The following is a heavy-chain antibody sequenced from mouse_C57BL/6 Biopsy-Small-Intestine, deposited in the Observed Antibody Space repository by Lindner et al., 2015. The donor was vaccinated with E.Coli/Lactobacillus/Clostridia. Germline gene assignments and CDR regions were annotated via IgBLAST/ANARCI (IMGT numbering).Heavy chain of an antibody. CDR2: IYPGDSDT. CDR3: ASYNGTSHYAMDY. V-gene: IGHV1-80*01. CDR1: GYVFSNFW. Sequence: VQLQESGAELVRPGASVKISCKASGYVFSNFWMNWVKQRPGKGLEWIGQIYPGDSDTNYNGKFKGKATLTADKVSSTAYMQLSSLTSDDSAVYFCASYNGTSHYAMDYWGQGTSVTVSS. D-gene: IGHD1-1*01. J-gene: IGHJ4*01.